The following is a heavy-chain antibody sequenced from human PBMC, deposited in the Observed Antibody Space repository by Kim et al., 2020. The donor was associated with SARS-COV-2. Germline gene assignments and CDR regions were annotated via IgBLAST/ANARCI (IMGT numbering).Heavy chain of an antibody. D-gene: IGHD6-13*01. CDR3: ARVGISSWYVDYYYGMDV. CDR2: INTNTGNP. Sequence: ASVKVSCKASGYTFTSYAMNWVRQAPGQGLEWMGWINTNTGNPTYAQGFTGRFVFSLDTSVSTAYLQISSLKAEDTAVYYCARVGISSWYVDYYYGMDVWGQGTTVTVSS. CDR1: GYTFTSYA. J-gene: IGHJ6*02. V-gene: IGHV7-4-1*02.